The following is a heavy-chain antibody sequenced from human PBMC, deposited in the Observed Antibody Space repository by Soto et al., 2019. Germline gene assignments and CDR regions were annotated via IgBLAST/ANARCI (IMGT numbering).Heavy chain of an antibody. D-gene: IGHD5-12*01. V-gene: IGHV4-30-2*06. J-gene: IGHJ6*02. CDR3: ARGYSGYDFGGKYYHYYGMDV. Sequence: QLQLQESGSGLVKPSQTLSLTCTVSGGSIRREDYSWSWIRQSPGTGLEWIANIYQSGRTDFNPSLKSRVSISVDRSKNQVSLRLSSVTATDTAVYYCARGYSGYDFGGKYYHYYGMDVWGPGATVTVSS. CDR1: GGSIRREDYS. CDR2: IYQSGRT.